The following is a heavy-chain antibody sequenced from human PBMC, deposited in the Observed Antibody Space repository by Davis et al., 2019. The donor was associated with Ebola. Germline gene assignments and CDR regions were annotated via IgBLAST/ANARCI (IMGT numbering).Heavy chain of an antibody. J-gene: IGHJ6*04. Sequence: GESLKISCAASGFTFSDYYMSWIRQAPGRGPEWVSSISGSGGTIYYADSVKGRFTISRDNAKNSLYLQMNSLRAEDTAVYYCASGVYGMDVWGKGTTVTVSS. CDR1: GFTFSDYY. D-gene: IGHD3-3*01. CDR2: ISGSGGTI. CDR3: ASGVYGMDV. V-gene: IGHV3-11*01.